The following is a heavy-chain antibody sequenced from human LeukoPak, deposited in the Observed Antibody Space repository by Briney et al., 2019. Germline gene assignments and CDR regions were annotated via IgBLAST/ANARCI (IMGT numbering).Heavy chain of an antibody. CDR3: AKVSQVRSQAFDI. D-gene: IGHD4/OR15-4a*01. CDR2: ISSSGGST. V-gene: IGHV3-23*01. J-gene: IGHJ3*02. Sequence: GGSLRLSCAASGFSFSSYTMTWVRQAPGKGLEWVSVISSSGGSTYYADSVKGRFTISRDNSKNTLYLQMNSLGAEDTAVYYCAKVSQVRSQAFDIWGQGTMVTVSS. CDR1: GFSFSSYT.